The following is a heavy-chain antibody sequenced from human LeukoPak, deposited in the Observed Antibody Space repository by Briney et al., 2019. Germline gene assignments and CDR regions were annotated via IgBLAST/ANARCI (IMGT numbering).Heavy chain of an antibody. D-gene: IGHD3-3*01. CDR2: ISGSGGST. CDR1: GFTFSSYA. CDR3: AKTPHPHEGYDFWSGYSSYYGMDV. Sequence: GGSLRLSCAASGFTFSSYAMSWVRQAPGKGLEWVSAISGSGGSTYYADSVKGRFTISRDNSKNTLYLQMNSLRAEDTAVYYCAKTPHPHEGYDFWSGYSSYYGMDVWGQGTTVTVSS. J-gene: IGHJ6*02. V-gene: IGHV3-23*01.